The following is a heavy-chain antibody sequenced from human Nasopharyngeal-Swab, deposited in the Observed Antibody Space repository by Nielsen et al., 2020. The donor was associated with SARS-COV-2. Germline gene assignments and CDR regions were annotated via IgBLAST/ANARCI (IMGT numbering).Heavy chain of an antibody. Sequence: GESLKISCAASGFTFSSYAMHWVRQAPGKGLEWVAVISYDGSNKYYADSVKGRFTISRDNSKNTLYLQMNRLRAEDTAVYYCARDSSGSYYPNFDYWGQGTLVTVSS. D-gene: IGHD1-26*01. V-gene: IGHV3-30-3*01. J-gene: IGHJ4*02. CDR3: ARDSSGSYYPNFDY. CDR2: ISYDGSNK. CDR1: GFTFSSYA.